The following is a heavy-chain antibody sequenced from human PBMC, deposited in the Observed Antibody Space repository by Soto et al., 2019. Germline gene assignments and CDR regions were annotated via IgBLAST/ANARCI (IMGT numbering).Heavy chain of an antibody. CDR1: GGSISSSSW. J-gene: IGHJ4*02. CDR2: ISHSGST. D-gene: IGHD3-16*01. V-gene: IGHV4-4*02. CDR3: ARALKAYIGQCLAYFDY. Sequence: SQTRSVTRAVSGGSISSSSWWRWVRQPPEKGLEWIGEISHSGSTNYNPSLKSRVTISVDKSKHQFSLKLSSVTAADTAVYYCARALKAYIGQCLAYFDYWGQGTLVT.